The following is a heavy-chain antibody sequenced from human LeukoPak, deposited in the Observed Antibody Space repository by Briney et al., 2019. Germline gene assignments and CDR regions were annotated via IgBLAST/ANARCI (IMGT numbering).Heavy chain of an antibody. Sequence: SETLSLTCAVYGGSFSGYYWSWIRQPPGKGLEWIGEINHSGSTNYNPSLKSRVTISVDTSKNQFSLKLSSVTAADTAVYYCARARTLQYYYGSGSYSGWFDHWGQGTLVTVSS. CDR2: INHSGST. J-gene: IGHJ5*02. D-gene: IGHD3-10*01. V-gene: IGHV4-34*01. CDR1: GGSFSGYY. CDR3: ARARTLQYYYGSGSYSGWFDH.